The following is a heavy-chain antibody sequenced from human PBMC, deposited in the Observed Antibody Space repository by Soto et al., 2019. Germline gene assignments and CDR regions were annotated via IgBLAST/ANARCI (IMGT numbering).Heavy chain of an antibody. Sequence: EVQLVESGGGLVQPGGSLRLSCAASGFTFSSYWMSWVRQAPGKGLEWVANIKQDGSEKYYVDSVKGRFTISRDNAKNSLYLQMNSLRAEDTAVYYCARGMWSSGWEGFDYWGQGTLVTVS. CDR3: ARGMWSSGWEGFDY. D-gene: IGHD6-19*01. CDR2: IKQDGSEK. V-gene: IGHV3-7*01. CDR1: GFTFSSYW. J-gene: IGHJ4*02.